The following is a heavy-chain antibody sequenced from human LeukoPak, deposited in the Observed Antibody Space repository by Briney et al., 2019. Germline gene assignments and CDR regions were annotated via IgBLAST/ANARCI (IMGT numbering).Heavy chain of an antibody. CDR2: INRDGTEK. CDR3: VRGDWYFES. V-gene: IGHV3-7*04. J-gene: IGHJ4*02. D-gene: IGHD2-21*01. Sequence: GGSLRLSCATSGFNFSDSRMTWVRQAPGKGLQWVANINRDGTEKHFLDSVEGRFTISRDNAEKSLYLQMSSLRPQDTAVYFCVRGDWYFESWGQGTLVTVSS. CDR1: GFNFSDSR.